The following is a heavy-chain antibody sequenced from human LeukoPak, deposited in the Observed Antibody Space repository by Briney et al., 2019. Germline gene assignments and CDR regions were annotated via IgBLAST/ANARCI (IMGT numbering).Heavy chain of an antibody. CDR2: IHSSGSA. Sequence: SETLSLTCTVSGASITTYYWSWSRQPPGTGLEYIGQIHSSGSANYNPSLKSRVAMSLDASKNRFSLTVSSVTAADTAIYYCARDILDVGATHYFDYWGQGSLLTVSS. CDR1: GASITTYY. J-gene: IGHJ4*02. CDR3: ARDILDVGATHYFDY. D-gene: IGHD1-26*01. V-gene: IGHV4-59*01.